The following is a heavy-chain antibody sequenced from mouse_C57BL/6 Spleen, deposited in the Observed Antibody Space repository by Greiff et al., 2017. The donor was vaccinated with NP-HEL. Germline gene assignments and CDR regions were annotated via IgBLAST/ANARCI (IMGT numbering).Heavy chain of an antibody. D-gene: IGHD1-1*01. Sequence: QVQLQQSGAELVKPGASVKISCKASGYAFSSYWMNWVKQRPGKGLEWIGQIYPGDGDTNYNGKFKGKATLTADKSSSTAYMQLSSLTSEDSAVYFCARSTTVVAESSWFAYWGQGTLVTVSA. V-gene: IGHV1-80*01. CDR3: ARSTTVVAESSWFAY. CDR1: GYAFSSYW. J-gene: IGHJ3*01. CDR2: IYPGDGDT.